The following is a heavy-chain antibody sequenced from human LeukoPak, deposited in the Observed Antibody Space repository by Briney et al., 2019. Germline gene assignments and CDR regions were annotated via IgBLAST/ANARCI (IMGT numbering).Heavy chain of an antibody. D-gene: IGHD3-3*01. CDR2: ISYDGSNK. Sequence: GRSLRLSCAASGFTFSSYAMHWVRQAPGKGLEWVAVISYDGSNKYYADSVKGRFTISRDNSKNTLYLQMNSLRAEDTAVYYCAKGLITIFDSAFDIWGQGTMVTVSS. J-gene: IGHJ3*02. CDR3: AKGLITIFDSAFDI. CDR1: GFTFSSYA. V-gene: IGHV3-30-3*01.